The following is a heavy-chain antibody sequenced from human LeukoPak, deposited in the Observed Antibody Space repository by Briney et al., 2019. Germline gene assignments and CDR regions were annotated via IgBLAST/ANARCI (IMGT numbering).Heavy chain of an antibody. J-gene: IGHJ4*02. CDR3: AKQRPRDRSGGPLDY. CDR1: GFTFSSYG. CDR2: ISYDGGNK. V-gene: IGHV3-30*18. D-gene: IGHD3-10*01. Sequence: GGSLRLSCAASGFTFSSYGMHWFRQAPGKGLEWVAVISYDGGNKYYADSVKGRFTISSDNSKNTLYLQMTSLRDEDTAVYYCAKQRPRDRSGGPLDYWRQGTLVSVSS.